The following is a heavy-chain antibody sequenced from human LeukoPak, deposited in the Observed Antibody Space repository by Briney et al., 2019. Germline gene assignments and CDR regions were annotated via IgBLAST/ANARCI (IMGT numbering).Heavy chain of an antibody. CDR2: INHSGST. Sequence: PSETLSLTCAVYGGSFSGYYWSWIRQPPGKGLEWIGEINHSGSTNYNRSLKSRVTISVDTSKNQFSLKLSSVTAADTAVYYCARGQPPRDAFDIWGQGTMVTVSS. J-gene: IGHJ3*02. CDR3: ARGQPPRDAFDI. V-gene: IGHV4-34*01. CDR1: GGSFSGYY. D-gene: IGHD6-13*01.